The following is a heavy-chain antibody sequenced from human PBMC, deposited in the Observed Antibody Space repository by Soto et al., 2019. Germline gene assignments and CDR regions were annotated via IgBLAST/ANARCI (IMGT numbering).Heavy chain of an antibody. CDR2: TYYRSKWYN. J-gene: IGHJ3*02. V-gene: IGHV6-1*01. CDR3: ARDLTSYGDYVRGDAFDI. D-gene: IGHD4-17*01. CDR1: GDRVSSTSAA. Sequence: SPTLSLTCAICGDRVSSTSAAWNWFRQSPSRGLEWLGRTYYRSKWYNDYAVSVKSRITINPDTSKNQFSLQLNSVTPEDTAVYYCARDLTSYGDYVRGDAFDIWGQGTMVTVSS.